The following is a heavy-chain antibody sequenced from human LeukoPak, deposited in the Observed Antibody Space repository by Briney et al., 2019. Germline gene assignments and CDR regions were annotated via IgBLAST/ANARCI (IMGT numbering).Heavy chain of an antibody. Sequence: GGSLRLSCAASGFTFSTYWMSWVRQAPGKGLEWVAKIKQDGSEEYFVDSVKGRFTISRDNAKTSLYLQMNSLRAEDTAVYYCARDRYSSSWFDIWGQGTKVTVSS. CDR1: GFTFSTYW. CDR3: ARDRYSSSWFDI. CDR2: IKQDGSEE. J-gene: IGHJ3*02. D-gene: IGHD6-13*01. V-gene: IGHV3-7*05.